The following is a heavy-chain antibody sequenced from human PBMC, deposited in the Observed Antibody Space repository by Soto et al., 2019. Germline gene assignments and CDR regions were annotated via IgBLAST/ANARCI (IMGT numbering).Heavy chain of an antibody. Sequence: GGSLRLSCAASGFTVTSYYMSWVRQAPGKGLEWVSLIYTGGNTNYADSVKGRFTISRDNSKNTLYLQMNSLRAEDTAVYYCARVEGSGHDYGDYGGWFDPWGQGTLVTVSS. J-gene: IGHJ5*02. CDR2: IYTGGNT. CDR1: GFTVTSYY. CDR3: ARVEGSGHDYGDYGGWFDP. V-gene: IGHV3-53*01. D-gene: IGHD4-17*01.